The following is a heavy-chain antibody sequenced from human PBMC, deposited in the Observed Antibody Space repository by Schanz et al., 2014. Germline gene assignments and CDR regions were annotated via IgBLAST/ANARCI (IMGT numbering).Heavy chain of an antibody. D-gene: IGHD6-25*01. CDR2: MNPNSGNP. CDR3: ARGQRRTIGRPFGP. CDR1: GGTFSSFG. J-gene: IGHJ5*02. Sequence: QVQLVQSGAEVKKPGASVKVSCKASGGTFSSFGINWVRQAPGQGLEWLGWMNPNSGNPGFAQKFRGRVTMTRNTSMSTAYMELSSLASEDTAVYYCARGQRRTIGRPFGPWGQGTLVTVSS. V-gene: IGHV1-8*01.